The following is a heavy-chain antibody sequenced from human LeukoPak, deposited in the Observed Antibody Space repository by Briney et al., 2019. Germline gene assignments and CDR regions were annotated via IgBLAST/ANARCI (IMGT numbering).Heavy chain of an antibody. CDR2: IKQDGSDK. D-gene: IGHD3-9*01. CDR1: GFTFSDYY. J-gene: IGHJ4*02. V-gene: IGHV3-7*05. CDR3: ARDRDWVTDY. Sequence: GGSLRLSCAASGFTFSDYYMSWIRQAPGKGLEWVANIKQDGSDKYYVDSVKGRFTISKDNAKNSLYLQMNSLRAEDTAVYYCARDRDWVTDYWGQGTLVTVSS.